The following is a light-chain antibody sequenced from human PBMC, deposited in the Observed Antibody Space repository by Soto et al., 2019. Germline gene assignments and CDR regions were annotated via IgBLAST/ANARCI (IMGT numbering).Light chain of an antibody. CDR3: QQYEKPPYT. J-gene: IGKJ2*01. CDR1: QDITNY. V-gene: IGKV1-33*01. CDR2: EAS. Sequence: DIQMTQSPSSLSASVGDRVNITCQASQDITNYLNWFQQKLGKAPKVLISEASFLQTGVPSWFSGSQSGTDFTFSISSLQPEDIATYYCQQYEKPPYTFGQGTKVEIK.